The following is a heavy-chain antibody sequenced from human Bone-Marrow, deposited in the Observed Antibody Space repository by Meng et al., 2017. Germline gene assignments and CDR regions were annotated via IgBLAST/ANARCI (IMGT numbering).Heavy chain of an antibody. V-gene: IGHV4-59*01. J-gene: IGHJ4*02. Sequence: GSLRLSCTVSGGSISSYYWSWIRQPPGKGLGWIGYIYYSGSTNYNPSLKSRVTISVDTSKNQFSLKLSSVTAADTAVYYCARAEVDTAMVYSFDYWGQGTLVTVSS. CDR3: ARAEVDTAMVYSFDY. CDR1: GGSISSYY. CDR2: IYYSGST. D-gene: IGHD5-18*01.